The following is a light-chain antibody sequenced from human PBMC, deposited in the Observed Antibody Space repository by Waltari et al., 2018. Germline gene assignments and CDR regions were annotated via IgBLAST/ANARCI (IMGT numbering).Light chain of an antibody. CDR3: QQAYSFPFT. CDR1: QGINNW. J-gene: IGKJ3*01. V-gene: IGKV1-12*01. Sequence: DIQMTQSPSSVSASVGDRVTITCRASQGINNWLAWYQKKPGRAPQLLIYSASTLQSGVPSRFSGSGSGTEFTLTISSLQSEDFAVYYCQQAYSFPFTFGPGTKVDI. CDR2: SAS.